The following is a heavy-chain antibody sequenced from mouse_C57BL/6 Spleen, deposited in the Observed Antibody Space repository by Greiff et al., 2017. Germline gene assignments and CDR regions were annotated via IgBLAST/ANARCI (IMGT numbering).Heavy chain of an antibody. CDR3: ARVGAQATDAMDY. CDR1: GYTFTSYW. J-gene: IGHJ4*01. Sequence: QVQLQQPGAELVKPGASVKLSCKASGYTFTSYWMQWVKQRPGQGLEWIGEIDPSDGYTNYNQKFKGKATLTEDTSSSTAYMQLSSLTSEDAAVYYGARVGAQATDAMDYWGQGTSVTVSS. D-gene: IGHD3-2*02. V-gene: IGHV1-50*01. CDR2: IDPSDGYT.